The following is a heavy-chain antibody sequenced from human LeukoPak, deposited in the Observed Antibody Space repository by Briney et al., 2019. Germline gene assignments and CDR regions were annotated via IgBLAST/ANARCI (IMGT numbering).Heavy chain of an antibody. CDR1: GGSISSYY. V-gene: IGHV4-59*01. J-gene: IGHJ4*02. Sequence: SGTLSLTCTVSGGSISSYYWSWIRQPPGKGLEWIGYIYYSGSTNYNPSLKSRVTISVDTSKNQFSLKLSSVTAADTAVYYCARDRIFDYWGQGTLVTVSS. CDR3: ARDRIFDY. CDR2: IYYSGST.